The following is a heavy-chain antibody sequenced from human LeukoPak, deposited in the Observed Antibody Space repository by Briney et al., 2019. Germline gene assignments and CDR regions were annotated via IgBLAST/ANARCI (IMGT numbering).Heavy chain of an antibody. D-gene: IGHD3-22*01. Sequence: GGSLRLSCVASGFTFTSYAMSWVRQAPGKGLEWASAISADGRSTYHADSVKGRFTISRDISKNTLYLQMNSLRAEDTAVYYCAKVAGSSGYYPEFWGQGTLVTVSS. CDR3: AKVAGSSGYYPEF. CDR2: ISADGRST. CDR1: GFTFTSYA. V-gene: IGHV3-23*01. J-gene: IGHJ4*02.